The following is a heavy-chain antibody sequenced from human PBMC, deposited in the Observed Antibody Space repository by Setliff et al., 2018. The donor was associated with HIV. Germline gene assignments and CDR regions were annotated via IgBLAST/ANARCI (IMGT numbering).Heavy chain of an antibody. CDR1: GFTFSNYA. CDR3: AKPRRYNTYYFDH. J-gene: IGHJ4*02. CDR2: ILSTGERT. Sequence: PGGSLRLSCAASGFTFSNYAMSWVRQAPGEGLEWVSAILSTGERTFYADSVKGRFTISRDNSKNTLYLQMNSLKTEDTAVYYCAKPRRYNTYYFDHWGQGTLVTVSS. D-gene: IGHD3-3*01. V-gene: IGHV3-23*01.